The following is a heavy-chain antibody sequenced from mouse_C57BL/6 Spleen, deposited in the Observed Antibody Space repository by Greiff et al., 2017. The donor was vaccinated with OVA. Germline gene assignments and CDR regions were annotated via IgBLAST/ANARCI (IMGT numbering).Heavy chain of an antibody. CDR3: TGALY. CDR2: IRLKSDNYAT. Sequence: EVKVEESGGGLVQPGGSMKLSCVASGFTFSNYWMNWVRQSPEKGLEWVAQIRLKSDNYATHYAESVKGRFTISRDDSKSSVYLQMNNLRAEDTGIYYCTGALYWGQGTTLTVSS. CDR1: GFTFSNYW. J-gene: IGHJ2*01. V-gene: IGHV6-3*01.